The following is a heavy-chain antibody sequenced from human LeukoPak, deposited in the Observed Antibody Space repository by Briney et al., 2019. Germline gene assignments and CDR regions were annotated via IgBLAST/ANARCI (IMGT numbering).Heavy chain of an antibody. V-gene: IGHV4-31*03. D-gene: IGHD4-17*01. J-gene: IGHJ4*02. CDR3: ARAFFGDYAWLDY. CDR1: SGSISSGTYY. Sequence: SETLSLTCTVSSGSISSGTYYWSWIRQHPGKGLEWIGYIHSSGSTYYNPSLKSRVTISEDTSKNTFSLRLSSVTAADTAVYYCARAFFGDYAWLDYWGQGTLVTVSS. CDR2: IHSSGST.